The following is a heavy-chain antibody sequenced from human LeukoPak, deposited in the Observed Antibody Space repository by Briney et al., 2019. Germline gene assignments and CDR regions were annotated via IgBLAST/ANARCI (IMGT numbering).Heavy chain of an antibody. D-gene: IGHD4-11*01. CDR3: ARLRGNYFPDY. Sequence: SETLSLTCTVSGGSISGYYWTWIRQPPGKGLEWIGYIYYSGSTNYNPSLKSRVTISVDTSKNQFSLRLSSVTAADTAVYYCARLRGNYFPDYWGQGTLVTVTS. J-gene: IGHJ4*02. CDR2: IYYSGST. V-gene: IGHV4-59*01. CDR1: GGSISGYY.